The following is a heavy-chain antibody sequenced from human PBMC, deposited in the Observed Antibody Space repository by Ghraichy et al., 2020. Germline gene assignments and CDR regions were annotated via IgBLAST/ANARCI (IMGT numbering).Heavy chain of an antibody. CDR3: ARGRGYDFWGNPSSLYGLDV. CDR2: INHSGST. J-gene: IGHJ6*02. D-gene: IGHD3-3*01. V-gene: IGHV4-34*01. Sequence: SETLSLTCGVYGGSFSAYYWTWIRQTPEKGLEWIGEINHSGSTDYKTSLKSRVTISVHTSKKQFSLKLSSVTAADTAVYYCARGRGYDFWGNPSSLYGLDVWGQGTTVTVSS. CDR1: GGSFSAYY.